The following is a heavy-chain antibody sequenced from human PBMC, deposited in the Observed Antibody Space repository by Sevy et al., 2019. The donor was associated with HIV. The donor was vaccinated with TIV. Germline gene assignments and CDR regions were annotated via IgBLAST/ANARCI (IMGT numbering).Heavy chain of an antibody. V-gene: IGHV3-30-3*01. Sequence: GGSLRLSCAASGFTFSSYAMHWVRHAPGKGLEWVAVISYDGSNKYYADSVKGRFTTSRDNSKNTLYLQMNSLRAEDTAVYYCARGWSDFDYWGQGTLVTVSS. CDR2: ISYDGSNK. CDR1: GFTFSSYA. CDR3: ARGWSDFDY. D-gene: IGHD6-19*01. J-gene: IGHJ4*02.